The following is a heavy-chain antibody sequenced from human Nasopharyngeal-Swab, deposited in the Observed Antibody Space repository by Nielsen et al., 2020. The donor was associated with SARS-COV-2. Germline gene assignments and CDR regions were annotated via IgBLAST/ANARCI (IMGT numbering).Heavy chain of an antibody. Sequence: ASVKVSCKASGYTFTSYAMNWVRQAPGQGLEWMGWINTNTGNPTYAQGFTGRFVFSLDTSVSTAYLQISSLKAEDTAVYYCARDEKSQGIFGVVISGQWWFDPWGRGTRVTVSS. D-gene: IGHD3-3*01. J-gene: IGHJ5*02. CDR2: INTNTGNP. CDR3: ARDEKSQGIFGVVISGQWWFDP. V-gene: IGHV7-4-1*02. CDR1: GYTFTSYA.